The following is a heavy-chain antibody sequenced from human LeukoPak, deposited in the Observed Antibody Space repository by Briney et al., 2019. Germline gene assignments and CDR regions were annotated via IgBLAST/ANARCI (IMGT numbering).Heavy chain of an antibody. CDR2: IYTSGST. J-gene: IGHJ3*02. CDR3: AAGYDSSANDAFDI. Sequence: SQTLSLTCTVSGGSISSGSYYWSWIRQPAGKGLEWIGRIYTSGSTNYNPSLKSRVTKSVDTSKNQFSLKLSSVTAADTAVYYCAAGYDSSANDAFDIWGQGTMVTVSS. CDR1: GGSISSGSYY. V-gene: IGHV4-61*02. D-gene: IGHD3-22*01.